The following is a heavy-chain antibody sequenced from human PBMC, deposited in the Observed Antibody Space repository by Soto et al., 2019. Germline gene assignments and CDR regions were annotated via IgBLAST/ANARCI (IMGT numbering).Heavy chain of an antibody. V-gene: IGHV3-74*01. CDR3: LRGNSGYGNFDY. J-gene: IGHJ4*02. CDR1: GFTFSSYW. Sequence: PGGSLRLSCAASGFTFSSYWMHWVRQAPGKGLVWVSRIKGDGSETNYADSVKGRFTISRDNAKNTLYLQLKSLRAEDTAVYYCLRGNSGYGNFDYWGQGTRVTVSS. D-gene: IGHD5-12*01. CDR2: IKGDGSET.